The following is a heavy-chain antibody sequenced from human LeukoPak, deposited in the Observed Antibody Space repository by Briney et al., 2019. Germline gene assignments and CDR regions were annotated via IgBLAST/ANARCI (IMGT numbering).Heavy chain of an antibody. CDR1: GFTFSDYG. CDR2: MWNDENSK. J-gene: IGHJ4*02. V-gene: IGHV3-33*08. D-gene: IGHD3-16*01. Sequence: PGGSLRLSCAASGFTFSDYGMHWVRQAPGKGLEWVAVMWNDENSKYYADSVKGQFTVSRDTSKNTLYLQMNSLRAEDTAVYYCARDLYSGNFDHWGQGTLVTVSS. CDR3: ARDLYSGNFDH.